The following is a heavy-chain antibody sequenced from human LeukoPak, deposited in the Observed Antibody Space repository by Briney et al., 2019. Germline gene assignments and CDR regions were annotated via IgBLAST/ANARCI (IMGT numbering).Heavy chain of an antibody. Sequence: GGSLRLSYAASGFTVSSNYMSWVRQAPGKGLEWVSAISGSGGSTYYADSVKGRFTISRDNSKNTLYLQMNSLRAEDTAVYYCAKDPTVTTSYWGQGTLVTVSS. J-gene: IGHJ4*02. D-gene: IGHD4-17*01. CDR2: ISGSGGST. V-gene: IGHV3-23*01. CDR1: GFTVSSNY. CDR3: AKDPTVTTSY.